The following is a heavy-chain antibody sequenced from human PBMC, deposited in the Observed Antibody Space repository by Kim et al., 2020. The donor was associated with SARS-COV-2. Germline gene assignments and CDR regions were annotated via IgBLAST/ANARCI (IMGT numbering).Heavy chain of an antibody. D-gene: IGHD3-10*01. Sequence: ADSGKGRFTISRDNAKNSLYLQMNSLRAEDTAVYYCARDGSGIATGWFDLWGRGTLVTVSS. J-gene: IGHJ2*01. CDR3: ARDGSGIATGWFDL. V-gene: IGHV3-11*01.